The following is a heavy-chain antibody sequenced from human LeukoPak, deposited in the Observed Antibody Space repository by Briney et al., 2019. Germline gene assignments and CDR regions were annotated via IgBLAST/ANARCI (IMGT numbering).Heavy chain of an antibody. CDR1: GYTLTELS. V-gene: IGHV1-24*01. D-gene: IGHD6-13*01. Sequence: ASVKVSCKVSGYTLTELSMHWVRQAPGKGLEWMGSFDPEDGETIYAQKFQGRVTMTEDTSTDTAYMELSSLRSEDTAVYYCATALIAAAGTGWLFWGQGTLVTVSS. J-gene: IGHJ4*02. CDR3: ATALIAAAGTGWLF. CDR2: FDPEDGET.